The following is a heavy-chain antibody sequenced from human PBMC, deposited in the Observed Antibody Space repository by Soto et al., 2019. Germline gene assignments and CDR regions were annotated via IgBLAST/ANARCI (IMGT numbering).Heavy chain of an antibody. CDR3: AKVTGYCSSANCRRDYFYYYGLDV. CDR1: GFTFSTYG. J-gene: IGHJ6*01. V-gene: IGHV3-30*18. Sequence: QVQLVESGGGVVQPGRSLRLSCAASGFTFSTYGMHWVRQAPGKGLEWVAVISYDGSDKYYADSVKGRFTISRDNPKNTLYLQMNSLRAEDTAVYSCAKVTGYCSSANCRRDYFYYYGLDVWGQGTTVTVSS. D-gene: IGHD2-2*01. CDR2: ISYDGSDK.